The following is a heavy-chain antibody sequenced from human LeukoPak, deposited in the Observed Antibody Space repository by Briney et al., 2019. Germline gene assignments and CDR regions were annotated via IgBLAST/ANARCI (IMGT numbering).Heavy chain of an antibody. CDR3: ARFPIRADRYYYYYYMDV. CDR2: INPSGGST. J-gene: IGHJ6*03. Sequence: ASVKVSCKASGYTFTSYYMHWVRQAPGQGLEWMGIINPSGGSTSYAQKFQGRVTMTRDTSTSTVYMELSSLRSEDTAVYYCARFPIRADRYYYYYYMDVWGKGTTVTVS. CDR1: GYTFTSYY. V-gene: IGHV1-46*01. D-gene: IGHD3-3*01.